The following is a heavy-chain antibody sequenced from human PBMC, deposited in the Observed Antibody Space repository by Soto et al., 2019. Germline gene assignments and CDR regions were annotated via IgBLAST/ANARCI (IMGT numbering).Heavy chain of an antibody. CDR1: GFTFSSYW. D-gene: IGHD5-12*01. J-gene: IGHJ4*02. V-gene: IGHV3-7*05. CDR3: ARGWSSGYDETDLFDY. CDR2: IKQDGSEK. Sequence: GGSLRLSCAASGFTFSSYWMSWVRQAPGKGLEWVANIKQDGSEKYYVGSVKGRFTISRDNAKNSLYLQMNSLRAEDTAVYYCARGWSSGYDETDLFDYWGQGTLVTVSS.